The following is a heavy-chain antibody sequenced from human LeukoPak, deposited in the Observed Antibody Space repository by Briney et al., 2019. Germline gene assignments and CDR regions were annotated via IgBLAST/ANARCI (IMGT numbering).Heavy chain of an antibody. V-gene: IGHV3-23*01. CDR2: IVGSGGST. CDR1: GFTFSTYG. Sequence: GGSLRLSCAASGFTFSTYGMSWVRQAPGKGLEWVSGIVGSGGSTYYADSVKGRFTISRDNSKNTLYLQMNSLRAEDTAVFYCAKIAETSGSYGQGYDYWGQGTLVTVSS. D-gene: IGHD1-26*01. CDR3: AKIAETSGSYGQGYDY. J-gene: IGHJ4*02.